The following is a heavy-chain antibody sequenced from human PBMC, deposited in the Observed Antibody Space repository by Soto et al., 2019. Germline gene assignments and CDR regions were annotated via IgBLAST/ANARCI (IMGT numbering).Heavy chain of an antibody. CDR1: GGSVNSGSYY. J-gene: IGHJ5*02. Sequence: PXESLSFPFSDSGGSVNSGSYYWTWVRQSPGKVLEWRVNIYYSGVTNYKPSLTSRVTISVDTSKNQFSLRLSSVTAEDTAVYYCARTSYYNDYSGYPFNVLNHWGQGVLVTVSS. CDR2: IYYSGVT. D-gene: IGHD3-22*01. CDR3: ARTSYYNDYSGYPFNVLNH. V-gene: IGHV4-61*01.